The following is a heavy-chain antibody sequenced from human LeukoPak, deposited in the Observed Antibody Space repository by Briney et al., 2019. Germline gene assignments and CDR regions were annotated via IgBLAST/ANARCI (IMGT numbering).Heavy chain of an antibody. V-gene: IGHV1-24*01. CDR1: GDXLTELS. CDR2: FDPEEGET. Sequence: GASVKVSCKFSGDXLTELSIHWVRQAPGKGLEWTGGFDPEEGETIFAQDFQGRVTLTEDTSTDTAYMELNSLRSDDTAVYYCATMGSETTSGWSAFDYWGRGTLVTVSS. CDR3: ATMGSETTSGWSAFDY. D-gene: IGHD6-19*01. J-gene: IGHJ4*02.